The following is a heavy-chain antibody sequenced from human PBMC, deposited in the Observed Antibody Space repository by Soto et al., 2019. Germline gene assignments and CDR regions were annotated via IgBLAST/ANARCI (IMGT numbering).Heavy chain of an antibody. D-gene: IGHD1-26*01. V-gene: IGHV4-4*07. Sequence: SEPLSLTCTVSGDSMTKYYWRWIRQSAGKGLEWIGRIYTSGSTNYNPSLKSRVTMSIDTSNKHFSLSLKSVTAADTAVYYCARTVGAAYYFDFWGQGALVTVSS. CDR2: IYTSGST. J-gene: IGHJ4*02. CDR1: GDSMTKYY. CDR3: ARTVGAAYYFDF.